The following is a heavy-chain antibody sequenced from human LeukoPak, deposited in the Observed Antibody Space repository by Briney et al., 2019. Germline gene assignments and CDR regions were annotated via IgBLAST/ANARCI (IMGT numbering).Heavy chain of an antibody. J-gene: IGHJ6*04. CDR1: GFTVSSNY. V-gene: IGHV3-66*02. Sequence: PGGSLRLSCAASGFTVSSNYMSWVRQAPGTGLEWVAVIYRGGAIFYADSVKGRFTISRDSSKNTLDLLMNSLRAEDTAVYYCARDYVGDVWGKGTTVTVSS. D-gene: IGHD3-16*01. CDR2: IYRGGAI. CDR3: ARDYVGDV.